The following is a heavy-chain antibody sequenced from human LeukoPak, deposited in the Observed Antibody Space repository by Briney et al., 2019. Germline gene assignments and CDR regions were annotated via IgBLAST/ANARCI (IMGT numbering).Heavy chain of an antibody. CDR1: GGSISSGSYY. CDR2: IYTSGST. V-gene: IGHV4-61*02. J-gene: IGHJ4*02. D-gene: IGHD2-8*02. Sequence: PSETLSLTCTVSGGSISSGSYYWSWIRQPAGKGLEWIGRIYTSGSTNYNPSLKSRVTISVDTSKNQFSLKLSSVTAADTAVYYCARARAGALFDYWGQGTLVTVSS. CDR3: ARARAGALFDY.